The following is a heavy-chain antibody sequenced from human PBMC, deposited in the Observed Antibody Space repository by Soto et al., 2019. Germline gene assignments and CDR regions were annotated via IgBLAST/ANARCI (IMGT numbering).Heavy chain of an antibody. CDR2: IYHSGST. Sequence: SETLSLTCAVSGGSISSGGYSWSWIRQPPGKGLEWIGYIYHSGSTYYNPSLKSRVTISVDRSKNQFSLKLSSVTAADTAVYYCARSQTTVNSYDYWGQGTLVTVSS. CDR1: GGSISSGGYS. V-gene: IGHV4-30-2*01. CDR3: ARSQTTVNSYDY. D-gene: IGHD4-17*01. J-gene: IGHJ4*02.